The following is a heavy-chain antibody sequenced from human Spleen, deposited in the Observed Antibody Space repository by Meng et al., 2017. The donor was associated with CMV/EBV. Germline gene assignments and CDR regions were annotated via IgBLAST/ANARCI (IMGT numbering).Heavy chain of an antibody. Sequence: GGSLRLSCAASGFIFSDHYLDWVRQTPGKGLEWVGRSRNKANRYTTEYAASVKGRFTVSRDESKNSLYLQMNSLKTEDTAVYYCAKEGYDHSNPNFFDSWGQGTLVTVSS. CDR3: AKEGYDHSNPNFFDS. CDR1: GFIFSDHY. V-gene: IGHV3-72*01. D-gene: IGHD4-11*01. J-gene: IGHJ4*02. CDR2: SRNKANRYTT.